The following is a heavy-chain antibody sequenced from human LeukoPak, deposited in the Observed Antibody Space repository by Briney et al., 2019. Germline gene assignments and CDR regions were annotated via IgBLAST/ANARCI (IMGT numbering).Heavy chain of an antibody. D-gene: IGHD3-22*01. CDR1: GFTFSSYS. V-gene: IGHV3-30*18. CDR3: AKGAYYDRTGYYYPFDN. J-gene: IGHJ4*02. Sequence: GSLRLSCAASGFTFSSYSMNWVRQAPVKGLEWVTFIAYDGSNKNYADSVKGRFTVSRDNSKNTLYLQMNSLRTDDTAVYYCAKGAYYDRTGYYYPFDNWGQGTLVTVSS. CDR2: IAYDGSNK.